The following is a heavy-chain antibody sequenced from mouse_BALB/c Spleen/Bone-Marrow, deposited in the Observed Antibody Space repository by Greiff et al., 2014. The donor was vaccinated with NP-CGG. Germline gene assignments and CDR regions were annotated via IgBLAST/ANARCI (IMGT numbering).Heavy chain of an antibody. D-gene: IGHD1-1*01. CDR2: IDPANGNT. CDR1: GFNIKDTY. CDR3: AIYNDGGCGFAY. J-gene: IGHJ3*01. Sequence: VQLQQSGAELVKPGASVKLSCTASGFNIKDTYMHWVKQRPEQGLEWIGRIDPANGNTKYDPKFQGKATITADTSSTTAYLQLSSRISEDAAVYYCAIYNDGGCGFAYWGQGTPVTVSS. V-gene: IGHV14-3*02.